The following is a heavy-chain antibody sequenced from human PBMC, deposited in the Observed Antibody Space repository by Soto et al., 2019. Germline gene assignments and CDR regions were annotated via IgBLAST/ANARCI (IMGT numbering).Heavy chain of an antibody. CDR1: GYSFTSLD. V-gene: IGHV1-8*01. CDR3: ARVVSAGVDY. J-gene: IGHJ4*02. CDR2: MQPSTGRT. D-gene: IGHD1-26*01. Sequence: QVQLVQSGAEVREPGASVKVSCKASGYSFTSLDINWVRQTAGQGLEWMGWMQPSTGRTGYAQKFQGRVTMTRDTSINTAYMDLTTLTSDDTAFYYCARVVSAGVDYWGQGNLVTGSS.